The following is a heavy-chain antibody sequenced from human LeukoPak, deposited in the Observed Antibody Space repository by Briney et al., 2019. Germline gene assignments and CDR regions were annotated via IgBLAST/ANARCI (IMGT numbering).Heavy chain of an antibody. J-gene: IGHJ4*02. Sequence: SETLSLTCAVYGGSFSGYYWSWIRQPPRRGLEWIGEINHGGSTNYNPPLQRRVTIPVATPKNQFSLKLSAVTAARTPVCYCRAAGTPLSYFDYWGQGTLVTVSS. D-gene: IGHD6-19*01. CDR2: INHGGST. CDR3: RAAGTPLSYFDY. V-gene: IGHV4-34*01. CDR1: GGSFSGYY.